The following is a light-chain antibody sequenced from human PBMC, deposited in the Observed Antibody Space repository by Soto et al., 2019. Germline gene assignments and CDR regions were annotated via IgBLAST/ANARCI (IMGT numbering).Light chain of an antibody. CDR1: EDINSR. Sequence: DIQMTQSPSSVSASVGDRVTISCRASEDINSRLAWYQQKPGNASKLLIYAAFILQSGVPSRFSGYGSGTDFTLSISSLQPEDFATYYCQQADSFPITFVQGPRLEIK. CDR3: QQADSFPIT. V-gene: IGKV1-12*01. J-gene: IGKJ5*01. CDR2: AAF.